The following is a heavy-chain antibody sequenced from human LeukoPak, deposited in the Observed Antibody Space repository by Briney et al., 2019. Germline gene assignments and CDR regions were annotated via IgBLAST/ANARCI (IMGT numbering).Heavy chain of an antibody. Sequence: KPSETLSLTCTVSGGSISSYYWSWIRQPPGKGLEWIGYIDYSGSTNYNPSLKSRLTISVDTSKNQFSLKLSSVTAADTAVYYCASPQRGSYYGFDAFDIWGQGTMVTVSS. J-gene: IGHJ3*02. D-gene: IGHD1-26*01. CDR3: ASPQRGSYYGFDAFDI. CDR2: IDYSGST. V-gene: IGHV4-59*01. CDR1: GGSISSYY.